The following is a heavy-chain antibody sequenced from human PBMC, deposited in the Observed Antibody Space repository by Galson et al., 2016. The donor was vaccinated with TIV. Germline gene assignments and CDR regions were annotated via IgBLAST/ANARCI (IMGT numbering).Heavy chain of an antibody. CDR1: GYTFAIYA. Sequence: SVKVSCKASGYTFAIYAMHWVHQAPGQRLEWLGWFNAGNGNTKYSQKFQGRVTITWDTSASTAYMELSSLRFEDTAVYYCARPPYCGGDCYKYDHWGQGTRVTVYS. D-gene: IGHD2-21*01. CDR3: ARPPYCGGDCYKYDH. CDR2: FNAGNGNT. V-gene: IGHV1-3*01. J-gene: IGHJ4*02.